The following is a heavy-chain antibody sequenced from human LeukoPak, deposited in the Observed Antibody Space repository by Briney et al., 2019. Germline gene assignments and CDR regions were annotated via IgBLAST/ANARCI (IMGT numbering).Heavy chain of an antibody. V-gene: IGHV1-8*01. CDR2: MNPNSGNT. CDR3: ARGANYYDSSGYFPTDPYYFDY. D-gene: IGHD3-22*01. CDR1: GYTFTSYD. J-gene: IGHJ4*02. Sequence: GASVKVSCKASGYTFTSYDFNWVRQATGQGLEWMGWMNPNSGNTGYAQKFQGRVTMTRDTATSTAYMELSSLRSEDTAVYYCARGANYYDSSGYFPTDPYYFDYWGQGTLVTVSS.